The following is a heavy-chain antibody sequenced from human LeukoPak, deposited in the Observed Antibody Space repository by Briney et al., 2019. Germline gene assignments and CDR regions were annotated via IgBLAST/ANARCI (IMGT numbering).Heavy chain of an antibody. CDR3: ARDHGFSYDSSDYYNWFDP. CDR1: GYNFKTYG. D-gene: IGHD3-22*01. CDR2: ISAYNGNT. V-gene: IGHV1-18*01. J-gene: IGHJ5*02. Sequence: PEASVKVSCKASGYNFKTYGMSWVRQAPGQGLEWMGWISAYNGNTNYAQKFQGRVTMTTDTSTDTAYMEVRSLRSDDTAMYYCARDHGFSYDSSDYYNWFDPWGQGTLVTVSS.